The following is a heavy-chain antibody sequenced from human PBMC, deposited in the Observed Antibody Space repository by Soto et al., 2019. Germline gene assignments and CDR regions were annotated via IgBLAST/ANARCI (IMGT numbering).Heavy chain of an antibody. CDR3: ARGRHDIFTSYHRDAFDI. CDR1: GFTFSSYG. Sequence: GGSLRLSCAASGFTFSSYGMHWVRQAPGKGLEWVAVIWYDGSNKYYADSVKGRFTISRDNSKNTLYLQMNSLRAEDTAVYYCARGRHDIFTSYHRDAFDIWGQGTMVTVSS. CDR2: IWYDGSNK. J-gene: IGHJ3*02. V-gene: IGHV3-33*01. D-gene: IGHD3-9*01.